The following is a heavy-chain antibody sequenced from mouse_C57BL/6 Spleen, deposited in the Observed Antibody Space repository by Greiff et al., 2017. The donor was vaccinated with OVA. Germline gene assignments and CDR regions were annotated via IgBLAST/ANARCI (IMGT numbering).Heavy chain of an antibody. CDR3: AREDCYAMDY. Sequence: VQLQQSGPELVKPGASVKMSCKASGYTFTDYNMHWVKQSHGKSLEWIGYINPNNGDTSYNQKFKGKATLTVDKTSSTAYMELRSLTSDDSAFYYCAREDCYAMDYWGQGTTVTVAS. CDR2: INPNNGDT. J-gene: IGHJ4*01. CDR1: GYTFTDYN. V-gene: IGHV1-22*01.